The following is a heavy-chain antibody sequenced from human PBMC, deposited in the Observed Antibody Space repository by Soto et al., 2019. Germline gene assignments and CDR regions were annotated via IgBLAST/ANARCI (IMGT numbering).Heavy chain of an antibody. J-gene: IGHJ5*02. D-gene: IGHD1-26*01. V-gene: IGHV1-69*06. CDR1: GGTFSSYA. CDR2: IIPIFGTA. Sequence: SVKVSCKASGGTFSSYAISWVRQAPGQGLEWMGGIIPIFGTANYAQKFQGRVTITADKSTSTAYMELSSLRSEDTAVYYCARMSIVRAAQAYNWFDPWGQGTMVTVYS. CDR3: ARMSIVRAAQAYNWFDP.